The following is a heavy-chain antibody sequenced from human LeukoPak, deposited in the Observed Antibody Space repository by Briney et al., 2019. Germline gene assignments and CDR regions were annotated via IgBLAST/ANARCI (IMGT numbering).Heavy chain of an antibody. CDR3: AGSRFGFGY. J-gene: IGHJ4*02. V-gene: IGHV4-61*01. D-gene: IGHD2-15*01. Sequence: SETLALTCTVSGGSVSRGSYYWSWIRQPPRNGLEWIGYIYYSWSTNYNPSLKSRLTISGDTSKNQFSLKLSSVTAADTAVYYWAGSRFGFGYWGQGTLVSVSS. CDR2: IYYSWST. CDR1: GGSVSRGSYY.